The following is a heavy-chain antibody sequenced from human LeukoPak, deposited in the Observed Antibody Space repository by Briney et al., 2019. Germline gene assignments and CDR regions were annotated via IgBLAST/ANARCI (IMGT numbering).Heavy chain of an antibody. CDR3: VKAGASDILTGYPNGAFDF. V-gene: IGHV3-23*01. CDR1: GFTFSSYA. CDR2: VSGSGGST. D-gene: IGHD3-9*01. Sequence: GGSLRLSCVGSGFTFSSYAMSWVRQAPGKGLEWVSVVSGSGGSTYYAESVKGRFTISRDNAKNALHLQMNSLRIEDTALYYCVKAGASDILTGYPNGAFDFWGQGTMVTVSS. J-gene: IGHJ3*01.